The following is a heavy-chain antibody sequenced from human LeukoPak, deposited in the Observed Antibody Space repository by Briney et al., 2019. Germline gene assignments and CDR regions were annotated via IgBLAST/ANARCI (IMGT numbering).Heavy chain of an antibody. CDR3: AREYSYGYYFDY. J-gene: IGHJ4*02. V-gene: IGHV1-2*06. D-gene: IGHD5-18*01. CDR1: GYTFTGYY. CDR2: INPNRGDT. Sequence: ASVKVSCKASGYTFTGYYMHWFRQAPGQGLEWMGRINPNRGDTNYAQRFQGRVTMTRDTSINTAYMELSRLRSDDTAMYYCAREYSYGYYFDYWGQGTLVTVSS.